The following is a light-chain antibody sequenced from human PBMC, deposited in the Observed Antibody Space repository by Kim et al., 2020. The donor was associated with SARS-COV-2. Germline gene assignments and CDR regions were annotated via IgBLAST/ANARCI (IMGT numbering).Light chain of an antibody. V-gene: IGLV3-21*04. CDR1: DIGSQS. Sequence: APGKTATITCGGNDIGSQSVQWYQQRPGQPPVLVIYYNTDRPSGIPERFSGSNSGNTATLTINRVEAGDEADYYCQVWDISSDHYVFGTGTKVTVL. CDR3: QVWDISSDHYV. J-gene: IGLJ1*01. CDR2: YNT.